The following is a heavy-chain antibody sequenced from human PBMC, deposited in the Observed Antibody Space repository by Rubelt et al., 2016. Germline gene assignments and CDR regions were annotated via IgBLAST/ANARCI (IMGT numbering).Heavy chain of an antibody. V-gene: IGHV4-34*01. CDR2: INHSGST. CDR1: GGSFSGYY. CDR3: ASLIGYCSSTSCYGNY. Sequence: QVQLQQWGAGLLKPSETLSLTCAVYGGSFSGYYWSWIRQPPGKGLEWIGEINHSGSTNYNPSLKSRVTISVDTSKNQFSLKLSSVTAADTAVYYCASLIGYCSSTSCYGNYWGQGTLVTVSS. D-gene: IGHD2-2*01. J-gene: IGHJ4*02.